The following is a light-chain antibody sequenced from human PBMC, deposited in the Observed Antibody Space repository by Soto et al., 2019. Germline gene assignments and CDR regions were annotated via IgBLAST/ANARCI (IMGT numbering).Light chain of an antibody. V-gene: IGKV3-15*01. J-gene: IGKJ1*01. CDR1: QSVSSN. CDR3: QQYYHWPRT. CDR2: AAS. Sequence: EVVVTPSPATLSVSPGERATLSCRASQSVSSNLAWYQQKPGQAPRLLIYAASTRATGIPARFSGSGSGTDFILTITSLQTEDFAVYYCQQYYHWPRTFGQGTKVDIK.